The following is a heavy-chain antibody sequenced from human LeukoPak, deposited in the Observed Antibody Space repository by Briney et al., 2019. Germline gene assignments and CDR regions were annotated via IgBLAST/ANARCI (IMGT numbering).Heavy chain of an antibody. Sequence: SETLSLTCAVYGGSFSGYYWSWIRQPPGKGLEWIGYIYHSGSTNYNPSLKSRVTISVDTSKNQFSLKLKSVTAADTARYYCVRDQSFYDSGSPYRPGDYFDYWGQGTMVTVSS. CDR2: IYHSGST. CDR3: VRDQSFYDSGSPYRPGDYFDY. J-gene: IGHJ4*02. CDR1: GGSFSGYY. D-gene: IGHD3-10*01. V-gene: IGHV4-59*01.